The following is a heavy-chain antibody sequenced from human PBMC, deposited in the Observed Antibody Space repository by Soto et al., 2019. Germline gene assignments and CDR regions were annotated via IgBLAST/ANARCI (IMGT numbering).Heavy chain of an antibody. V-gene: IGHV1-2*02. CDR1: GYTLTGYY. Sequence: ASVKVSCKASGYTLTGYYMHWVRQAPGQGLEWMGWINPNSGGTNYAQKFQGRVTMTRDTSISTAYMELSRLRSDDTAVYYCARARAYCTNGVCYPGGMDVWGQGTTVTVSS. J-gene: IGHJ6*02. CDR2: INPNSGGT. D-gene: IGHD2-8*01. CDR3: ARARAYCTNGVCYPGGMDV.